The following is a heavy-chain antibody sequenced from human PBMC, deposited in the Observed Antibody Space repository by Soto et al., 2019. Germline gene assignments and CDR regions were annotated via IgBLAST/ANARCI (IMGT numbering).Heavy chain of an antibody. Sequence: GGSLRLSCAASGFTFSSYEMNWVRQAPGKGLEWVSYISSSGSTIYYADSVKGRFTISRDNAKNSLYLQMNSLRAEDTAVYYCARVGCTNGVCPHDYYYGMDVWGQGTTVTVSS. CDR3: ARVGCTNGVCPHDYYYGMDV. J-gene: IGHJ6*02. CDR2: ISSSGSTI. CDR1: GFTFSSYE. D-gene: IGHD2-8*01. V-gene: IGHV3-48*03.